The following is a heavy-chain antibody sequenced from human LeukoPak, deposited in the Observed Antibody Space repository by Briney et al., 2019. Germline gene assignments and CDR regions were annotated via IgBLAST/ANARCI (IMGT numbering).Heavy chain of an antibody. CDR3: ATWWEGIAAQEFIF. V-gene: IGHV3-74*01. Sequence: PGGSLRLSCAASGLTFSSYWMHWVRQAPGKGLVWVSRINSDGSSTSYADSVKGRFTISRDNAKNTLYLQMNSLRAEDTAVYYCATWWEGIAAQEFIFWGQGTLVTVS. CDR1: GLTFSSYW. J-gene: IGHJ4*02. D-gene: IGHD6-13*01. CDR2: INSDGSST.